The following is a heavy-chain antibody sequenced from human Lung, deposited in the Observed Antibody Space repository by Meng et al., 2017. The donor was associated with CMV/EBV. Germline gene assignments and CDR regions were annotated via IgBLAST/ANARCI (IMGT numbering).Heavy chain of an antibody. CDR3: LRRSGGSV. CDR2: IPHRGSS. D-gene: IGHD3-10*01. V-gene: IGHV4-4*02. CDR1: GDSTTNHMW. Sequence: QVQLREAGPALGTPSSAQSLTCAVSGDSTTNHMWWAWVRQPPGRGLEWIGEIPHRGSSAYNTSLKSRVIMSIDKSKNQFSLKLTSVTAADTAVYHCLRRSGGSVWGQGTLVTVSS. J-gene: IGHJ1*01.